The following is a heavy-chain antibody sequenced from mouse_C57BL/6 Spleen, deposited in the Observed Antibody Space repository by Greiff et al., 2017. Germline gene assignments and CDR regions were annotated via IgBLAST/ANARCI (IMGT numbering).Heavy chain of an antibody. V-gene: IGHV1-15*01. CDR3: TRGWAWFAY. J-gene: IGHJ3*01. CDR1: GYTFTDYE. Sequence: VKLQESGAELVRPGASVTLSCKASGYTFTDYEMHWVKQTPVHGLEWIGAIDPETGGTAYNQKFKGKAILTADKSSSTAYMELRSLTSEDSAVYYCTRGWAWFAYWGQGTLVTVSA. D-gene: IGHD2-3*01. CDR2: IDPETGGT.